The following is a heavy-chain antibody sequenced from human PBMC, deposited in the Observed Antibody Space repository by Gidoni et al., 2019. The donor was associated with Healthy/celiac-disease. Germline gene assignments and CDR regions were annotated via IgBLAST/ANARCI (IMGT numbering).Heavy chain of an antibody. D-gene: IGHD3-10*01. CDR1: GGSFSGYY. V-gene: IGHV4-34*01. Sequence: QVQLQQWGAGLLKPSETLSLTCAVYGGSFSGYYCSWIRQPPGKGLEWIGEINHSGSTNYNPSLKRRVTISVDTSKNQFSLKLSSVTAADTAVYYCARGRYGAGSYHRSRPGYYYYGMDVWGQGTTVTVSS. J-gene: IGHJ6*02. CDR3: ARGRYGAGSYHRSRPGYYYYGMDV. CDR2: INHSGST.